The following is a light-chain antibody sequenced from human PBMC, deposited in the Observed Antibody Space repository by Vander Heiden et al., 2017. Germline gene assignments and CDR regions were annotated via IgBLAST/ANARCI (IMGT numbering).Light chain of an antibody. J-gene: IGKJ1*01. Sequence: EIVLTQSPGTLSLSPGERATLSCRASQSVSSSYLAWDQQKPGQAPRLLIYGASSRATGIPDRFSGSGSGTDFTLTISRLEPEDFAVYYCQQYGRTFGQGTKVEIK. CDR1: QSVSSSY. V-gene: IGKV3-20*01. CDR2: GAS. CDR3: QQYGRT.